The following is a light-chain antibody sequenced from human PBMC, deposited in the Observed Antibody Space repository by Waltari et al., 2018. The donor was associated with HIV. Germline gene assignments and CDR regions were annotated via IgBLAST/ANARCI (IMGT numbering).Light chain of an antibody. J-gene: IGLJ2*01. CDR2: GVS. Sequence: QSALTQPRSVSGSPGQSVTISCPGTSSDVGAYNYVSWYQQHPGKAPKLMIYGVSKRPSGVPDRFSGSKSGNTASLTISGLQAEDEADYYCCSYAGSYTLRVFGGGTKLTVL. V-gene: IGLV2-11*01. CDR3: CSYAGSYTLRV. CDR1: SSDVGAYNY.